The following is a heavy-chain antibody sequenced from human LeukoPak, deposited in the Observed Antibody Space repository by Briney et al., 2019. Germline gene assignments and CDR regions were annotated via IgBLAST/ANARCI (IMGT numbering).Heavy chain of an antibody. J-gene: IGHJ4*02. CDR2: ISGSGGSI. V-gene: IGHV3-23*01. CDR1: GFTFSNYA. CDR3: ARDEYSSSLDY. Sequence: GGSLRLSCAASGFTFSNYAMSWVRQAPGKGLEWVSGISGSGGSIYYADSVKGRFTISRDNSKNTLYLQMNSLRAEDTAVYYCARDEYSSSLDYWGQGTLDTVSS. D-gene: IGHD6-19*01.